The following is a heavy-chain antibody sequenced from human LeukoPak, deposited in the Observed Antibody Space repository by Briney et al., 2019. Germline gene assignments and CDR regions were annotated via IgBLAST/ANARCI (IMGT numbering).Heavy chain of an antibody. D-gene: IGHD6-13*01. V-gene: IGHV3-23*01. CDR1: GFIFNNYA. J-gene: IGHJ4*02. Sequence: GGSLRLSCAASGFIFNNYAMSWVRQAPGKGLEWVSAISGNGGSTYYADSVKGRFTISRDNSENTLFLQMNSLRAEDTAIYYCAKSPSSAAVINCWGQGILVTVSS. CDR3: AKSPSSAAVINC. CDR2: ISGNGGST.